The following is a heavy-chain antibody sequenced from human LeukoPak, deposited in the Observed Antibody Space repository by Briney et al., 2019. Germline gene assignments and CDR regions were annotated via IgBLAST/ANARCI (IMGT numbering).Heavy chain of an antibody. CDR2: FDPEDGET. J-gene: IGHJ4*02. D-gene: IGHD3-22*01. V-gene: IGHV1-24*01. CDR1: GYTLTELS. CDR3: ATEAGYYDSSGYPYYDY. Sequence: ASVRVSCKVSGYTLTELSMHWVRQAPGKGLEWMGGFDPEDGETIYAQKFQGRVTMTEDTSTDTAYMELSSLRSEDTAVYYCATEAGYYDSSGYPYYDYWGQGTLVTVSS.